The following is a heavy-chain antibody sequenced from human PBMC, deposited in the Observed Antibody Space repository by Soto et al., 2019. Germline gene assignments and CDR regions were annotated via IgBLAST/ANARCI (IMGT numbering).Heavy chain of an antibody. V-gene: IGHV1-24*01. CDR2: FDPEDGET. CDR3: AGLRVTPRFGALLTGGVFWFGP. Sequence: ASAKLCSEEPGDGLAGRCRRWLRQSREKGREWMGGFDPEDGETTYARKFRDRVTMTEDTATDTAYMELGSLTSEDTAVYYCAGLRVTPRFGALLTGGVFWFGPWGQGSLVTVSP. J-gene: IGHJ5*02. D-gene: IGHD3-10*01. CDR1: GDGLAGRC.